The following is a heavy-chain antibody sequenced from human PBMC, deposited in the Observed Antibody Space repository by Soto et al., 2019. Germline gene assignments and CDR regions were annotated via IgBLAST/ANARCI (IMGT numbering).Heavy chain of an antibody. CDR1: GFSFSNHV. CDR2: ISYDGGNA. Sequence: QVQLVESGGGVVQPGGSLRLSCAGSGFSFSNHVMHWVRQAPGKGLEWVAVISYDGGNAYYAESVKGRFTVSRDNSKNTMYIEMSSVRGDDTAVYYCARDLTVFGVLNGDSPMDVWDKGLRSPSPQ. V-gene: IGHV3-30*03. J-gene: IGHJ6*01. D-gene: IGHD3-3*01. CDR3: ARDLTVFGVLNGDSPMDV.